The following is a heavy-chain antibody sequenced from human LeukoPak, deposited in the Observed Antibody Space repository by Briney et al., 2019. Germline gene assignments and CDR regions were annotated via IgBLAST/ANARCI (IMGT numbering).Heavy chain of an antibody. D-gene: IGHD3-16*01. V-gene: IGHV1-18*01. CDR1: GYTFMSHG. J-gene: IGHJ3*02. Sequence: GSVKVSCKAYGYTFMSHGISWVRPAPGQGLEWMGWISGSSSNTNYAQRLQGTVTMTTDTSTTTAYMELRSLRSDDTAVYYCARATGTWGHDGFDIWGQGTMVTVSS. CDR3: ARATGTWGHDGFDI. CDR2: ISGSSSNT.